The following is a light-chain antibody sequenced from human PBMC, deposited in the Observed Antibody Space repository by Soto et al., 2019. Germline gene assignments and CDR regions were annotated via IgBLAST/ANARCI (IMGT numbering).Light chain of an antibody. Sequence: DIVMTQSPLSLPVTPGEPVSISCRSSQSLLHSNGYNYLGWYLQKPGQSPQLLIYLGSNRASGVADRFSGSGSGTDFTLKISRVEAEDVGVYYCMQDLQTPITFGQGTRLEIK. CDR1: QSLLHSNGYNY. CDR3: MQDLQTPIT. V-gene: IGKV2-28*01. CDR2: LGS. J-gene: IGKJ5*01.